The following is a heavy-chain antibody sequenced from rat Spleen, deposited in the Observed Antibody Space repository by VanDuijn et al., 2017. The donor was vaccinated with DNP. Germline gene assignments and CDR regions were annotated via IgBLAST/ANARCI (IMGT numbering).Heavy chain of an antibody. CDR3: ARGSTSIYWYFDF. CDR1: GFTFSDYY. J-gene: IGHJ1*01. V-gene: IGHV5-22*01. D-gene: IGHD3-1*01. CDR2: ISYDGGST. Sequence: EVQVVESGGGLVQPGRSMTVSCAASGFTFSDYYMAWVRQAPTKGLEWVAYISYDGGSTNYGDSVKGRFTISRDIAKSSLYLQMNSLKSEDTATYYCARGSTSIYWYFDFWGPGTMVTVSS.